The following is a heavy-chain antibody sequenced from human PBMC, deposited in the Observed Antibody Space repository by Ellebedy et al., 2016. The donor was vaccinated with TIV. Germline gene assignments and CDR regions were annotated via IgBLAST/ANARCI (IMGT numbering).Heavy chain of an antibody. V-gene: IGHV3-7*01. J-gene: IGHJ3*01. CDR2: INQDGSDK. CDR1: GFSFRSYW. D-gene: IGHD4-17*01. CDR3: ATDGSYGDYLSPTHAFAF. Sequence: GGSLRLSCAGSGFSFRSYWMSWVRQAPGKGLEWVANINQDGSDKYYVDSVKGRFAISRDNAKNSLYLQMNSLRAEDTSVYYCATDGSYGDYLSPTHAFAFWGRGTMVTVSS.